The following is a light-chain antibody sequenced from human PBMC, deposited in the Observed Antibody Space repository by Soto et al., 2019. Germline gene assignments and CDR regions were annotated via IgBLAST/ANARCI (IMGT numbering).Light chain of an antibody. J-gene: IGLJ2*01. V-gene: IGLV2-23*01. CDR3: CSYAGSSTFHVV. CDR1: SSDVGSYNL. Sequence: QSALTQPASVSGSPGQSNTISCTGTSSDVGSYNLVSWYQQHPGKAPKLMIYEGSKRPSGVSNRFSGSKSGNTASLTISGLQAEDEADYYCCSYAGSSTFHVVFGGGTKVTVL. CDR2: EGS.